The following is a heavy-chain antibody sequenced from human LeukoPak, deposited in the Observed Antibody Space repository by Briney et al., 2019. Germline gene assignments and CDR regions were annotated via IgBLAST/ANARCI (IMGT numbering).Heavy chain of an antibody. CDR1: GFTFSDYY. V-gene: IGHV3-72*01. D-gene: IGHD6-19*01. CDR2: SRNKANSYST. Sequence: GGSLRLSCAASGFTFSDYYMDWVRQAPGKGLEWVGRSRNKANSYSTEYAASVKGRFTISRDDSKNSVFLQMDSLQTEDTAVYYCARGVRYSSGWDFDYWGQGTLVTVSS. J-gene: IGHJ4*02. CDR3: ARGVRYSSGWDFDY.